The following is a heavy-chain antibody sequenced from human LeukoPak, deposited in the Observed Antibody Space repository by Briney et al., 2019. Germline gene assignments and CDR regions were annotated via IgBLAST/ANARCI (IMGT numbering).Heavy chain of an antibody. J-gene: IGHJ4*02. CDR1: GGTFSSYA. D-gene: IGHD3-10*02. V-gene: IGHV1-69*13. CDR2: IIPIFGTA. CDR3: ARCSITIFGLFDY. Sequence: SVKVSCKASGGTFSSYAISWVRQAPGQGLVWMGGIIPIFGTANYAQKFQGRVTITADESTSTAYMELNSLRSEDTAVYYCARCSITIFGLFDYWGQGTLVTVSS.